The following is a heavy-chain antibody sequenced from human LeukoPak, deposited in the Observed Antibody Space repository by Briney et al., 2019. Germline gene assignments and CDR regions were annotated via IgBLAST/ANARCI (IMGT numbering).Heavy chain of an antibody. CDR3: ARGVVINTYYYYYMDV. CDR1: GFTFSSYA. Sequence: GGSLRLSCAASGFTFSSYAMSWVRQAPGKGLEWVSAISGSGGSTYYADSVKGRFTISRDNSKNTLYLQMNSLRAEDTAVYYCARGVVINTYYYYYMDVWGKGTTVTVSS. D-gene: IGHD3-22*01. V-gene: IGHV3-23*01. CDR2: ISGSGGST. J-gene: IGHJ6*03.